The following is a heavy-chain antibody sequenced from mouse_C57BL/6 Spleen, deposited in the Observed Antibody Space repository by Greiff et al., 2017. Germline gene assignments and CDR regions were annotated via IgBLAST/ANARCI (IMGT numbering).Heavy chain of an antibody. D-gene: IGHD2-5*01. CDR3: ARVGYSNYVGDY. J-gene: IGHJ2*01. CDR1: GFTFSDYG. CDR2: ISSGGSTI. V-gene: IGHV5-17*01. Sequence: EVKLVESGGGLVKPGGSLKLSCEASGFTFSDYGMHWVRQAPEQGLEWVAYISSGGSTIYYADTVKGRFTISRDNAKNTLFLQMTSLRSEDTAMYYCARVGYSNYVGDYWGQGTTLTVSS.